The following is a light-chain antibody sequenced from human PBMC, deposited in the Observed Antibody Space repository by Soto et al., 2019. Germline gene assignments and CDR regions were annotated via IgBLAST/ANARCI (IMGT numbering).Light chain of an antibody. V-gene: IGKV1-12*01. CDR2: GAS. CDR1: QGISTW. J-gene: IGKJ2*01. Sequence: DIQMTQSPSSVSASIGDRVTITCRASQGISTWLAWYQQKPGRAPKLLIFGASSLQSGVPSRFSGSGSGTDFALTISSLQPEDFAVYYCQQSNSFPYTFGQGTKLEIK. CDR3: QQSNSFPYT.